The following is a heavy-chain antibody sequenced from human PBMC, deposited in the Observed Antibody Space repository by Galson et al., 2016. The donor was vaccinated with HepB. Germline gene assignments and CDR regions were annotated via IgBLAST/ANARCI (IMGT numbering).Heavy chain of an antibody. J-gene: IGHJ6*01. CDR1: GFTFTSYW. CDR2: INSDGRST. V-gene: IGHV3-74*01. CDR3: ARVGVTPYYYYGMDV. Sequence: SLRLSCAASGFTFTSYWIHWVRQVPGEGLVWVPRINSDGRSTHSADSVKGRFTISRDNAKNTVYLQMNSLRVEDTAVYYCARVGVTPYYYYGMDVWGQGTMVIVSS. D-gene: IGHD2-15*01.